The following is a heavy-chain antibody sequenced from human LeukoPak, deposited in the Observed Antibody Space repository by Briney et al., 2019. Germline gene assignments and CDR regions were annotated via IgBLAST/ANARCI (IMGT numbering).Heavy chain of an antibody. J-gene: IGHJ4*02. Sequence: SETLSLTCTVSGGSINSHYWSWIRQPAGKGLKWIGRIYISGSTNYNSSLQSRVTMSVDTSKNQFSLKLSSVTAADTAVYYCARALNPLPGTYYFDYWGQGTLVTVSS. D-gene: IGHD2-15*01. V-gene: IGHV4-4*07. CDR3: ARALNPLPGTYYFDY. CDR2: IYISGST. CDR1: GGSINSHY.